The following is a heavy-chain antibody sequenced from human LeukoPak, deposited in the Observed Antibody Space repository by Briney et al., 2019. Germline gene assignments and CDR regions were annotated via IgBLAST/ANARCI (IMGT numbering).Heavy chain of an antibody. CDR1: GGSFSGYY. Sequence: SETLSLTCAVYGGSFSGYYWSWIRQPPGKGLEWIGEINHSGSTNYNPSLKSRVTISVDTSKNQFSLKLSPVTAADTAVYYCARVGYYDSSGYDYWGQGTLVTVSS. CDR2: INHSGST. CDR3: ARVGYYDSSGYDY. V-gene: IGHV4-34*01. J-gene: IGHJ4*02. D-gene: IGHD3-22*01.